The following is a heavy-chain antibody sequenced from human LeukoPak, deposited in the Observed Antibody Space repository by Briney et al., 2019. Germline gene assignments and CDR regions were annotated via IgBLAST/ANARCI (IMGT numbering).Heavy chain of an antibody. D-gene: IGHD6-19*01. CDR2: ITTKRSNYAT. CDR1: GFTFSDSD. V-gene: IGHV3-73*01. Sequence: GGSLRLSCAASGFTFSDSDIHWVRQASGKGLEWVGRITTKRSNYATAYTASVKGRFTISRHDSENTAYLQVNSLKTEDTALYYCTTYRSGHYWGQGTLVTVSS. CDR3: TTYRSGHY. J-gene: IGHJ4*02.